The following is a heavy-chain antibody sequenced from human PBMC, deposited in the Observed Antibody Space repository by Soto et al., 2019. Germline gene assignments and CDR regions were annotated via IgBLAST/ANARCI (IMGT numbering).Heavy chain of an antibody. Sequence: ASVKVSCKASGGTFSSYAISWVRQAPGQGLEWMGGIIPIFGTANYAQKFQGRVTITADKSTSTAYMELSSLRSEDTAVYYCAGSYCSGGSCYLGGVWGQGTTVTVSS. CDR1: GGTFSSYA. CDR3: AGSYCSGGSCYLGGV. CDR2: IIPIFGTA. V-gene: IGHV1-69*06. D-gene: IGHD2-15*01. J-gene: IGHJ6*02.